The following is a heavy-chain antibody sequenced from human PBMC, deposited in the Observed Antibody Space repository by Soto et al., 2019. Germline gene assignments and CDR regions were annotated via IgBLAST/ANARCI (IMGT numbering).Heavy chain of an antibody. CDR2: IKSKTDGGTT. D-gene: IGHD3-9*01. CDR3: TTSLPYYDILTGPTPEVD. CDR1: GFTFSNAW. J-gene: IGHJ4*02. Sequence: PGGSLRLSCAASGFTFSNAWMNWVRQAPGKGLEWVGRIKSKTDGGTTDYAAPVKGRFTISRDDSKNTLYLQMNSLKTEDTAVYYCTTSLPYYDILTGPTPEVDWGQGTLVTVSS. V-gene: IGHV3-15*07.